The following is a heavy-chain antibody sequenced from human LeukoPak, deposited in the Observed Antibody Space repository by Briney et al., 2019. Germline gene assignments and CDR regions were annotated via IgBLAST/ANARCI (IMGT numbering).Heavy chain of an antibody. CDR3: ARDRGGCSSTSCYNYYYHYYGMDV. D-gene: IGHD2-2*02. CDR1: GYTFTSYY. Sequence: ASVKVSCKASGYTFTSYYMHWVRQAPGQGLEWMGIINPSGGSTSYAQKFQGRVTMTRDTSTSTVYMELSSLRSEDTAVYYCARDRGGCSSTSCYNYYYHYYGMDVWGQGTTVTVSS. J-gene: IGHJ6*02. V-gene: IGHV1-46*01. CDR2: INPSGGST.